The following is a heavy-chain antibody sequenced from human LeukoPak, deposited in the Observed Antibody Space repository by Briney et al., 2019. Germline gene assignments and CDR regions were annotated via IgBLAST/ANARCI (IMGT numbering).Heavy chain of an antibody. D-gene: IGHD2-21*02. J-gene: IGHJ3*02. CDR1: GGSISSYY. Sequence: PSETLSLTCTVSGGSISSYYWSWIRQPPGKGLEWIGYIYYSGSTNYNPSLKSRVTISVDTFKNQFSLKLSSVTAADTAVYYCARVPPSYCGGDCYSDAFDIWGQGTMVTVSS. V-gene: IGHV4-59*01. CDR2: IYYSGST. CDR3: ARVPPSYCGGDCYSDAFDI.